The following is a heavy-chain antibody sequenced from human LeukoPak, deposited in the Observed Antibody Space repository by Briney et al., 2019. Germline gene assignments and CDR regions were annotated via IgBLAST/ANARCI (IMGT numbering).Heavy chain of an antibody. Sequence: ASVKVSCKASGYTFTSYDINWVRQSTGQGLEWMGWMNPNSGNTGYAQKFQGRVTMTRNTSISTAYMELSSLRSEDTAVYYCARGTRVPHQQLPYYFDYWGQGTLVTVSS. D-gene: IGHD6-13*01. CDR2: MNPNSGNT. CDR1: GYTFTSYD. V-gene: IGHV1-8*01. CDR3: ARGTRVPHQQLPYYFDY. J-gene: IGHJ4*02.